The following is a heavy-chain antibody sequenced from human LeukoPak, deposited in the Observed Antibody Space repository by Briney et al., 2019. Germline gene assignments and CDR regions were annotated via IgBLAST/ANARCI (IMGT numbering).Heavy chain of an antibody. Sequence: GGSLRLSCAASGFIFGFYAMTGVRQAPGKGLEWVSAIRGSNTHTYYADSLEGRFTISRDNSKNTLYLQMNSLRAEDTAVYYCAKIPTGEPWYFDLWGRGTLVTVSS. D-gene: IGHD7-27*01. CDR2: IRGSNTHT. CDR3: AKIPTGEPWYFDL. V-gene: IGHV3-23*01. J-gene: IGHJ2*01. CDR1: GFIFGFYA.